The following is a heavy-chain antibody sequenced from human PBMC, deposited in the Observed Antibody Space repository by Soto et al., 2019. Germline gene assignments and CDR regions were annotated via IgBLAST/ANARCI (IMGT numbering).Heavy chain of an antibody. Sequence: QVQLVQSGAEVKKPGSSVKVSCKASGGTFSSYTISWVRQAPGQGLEWMGRIIPILGIANYAQKFQGRVTITADKSTSTAYMELSSLRSEDTAVYYCARGGSYATNRAEYYFDYWGQGTLVTVSS. CDR3: ARGGSYATNRAEYYFDY. V-gene: IGHV1-69*02. CDR1: GGTFSSYT. CDR2: IIPILGIA. J-gene: IGHJ4*02. D-gene: IGHD2-15*01.